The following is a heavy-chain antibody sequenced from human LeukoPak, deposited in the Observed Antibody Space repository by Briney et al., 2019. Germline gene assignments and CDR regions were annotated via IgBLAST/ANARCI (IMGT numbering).Heavy chain of an antibody. J-gene: IGHJ4*02. Sequence: ASVKVSCKASRYTFTSYYMHWVRQAPGQGLEWMGIINPSGGSTSYAQKFQGRVTMTRDTSTSTVYMELSSLRSEDTAVYYCARDPASYYYDSSGYYPFDYWGQGTLVTVSS. CDR2: INPSGGST. CDR3: ARDPASYYYDSSGYYPFDY. V-gene: IGHV1-46*01. CDR1: RYTFTSYY. D-gene: IGHD3-22*01.